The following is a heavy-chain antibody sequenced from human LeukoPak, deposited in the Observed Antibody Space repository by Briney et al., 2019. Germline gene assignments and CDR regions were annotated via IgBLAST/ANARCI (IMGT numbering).Heavy chain of an antibody. J-gene: IGHJ3*02. D-gene: IGHD2-2*01. CDR3: ARDCSSTSCYFDAFDI. Sequence: GGSLRHSCAASGFTFSTYSMNWVRQAPGKGLEWVSSISSSSRDIYYADSVKGRFTISRDNAKNSLYLQMNSLRAKDTAVYYCARDCSSTSCYFDAFDIWGQGTMVTVSS. CDR2: ISSSSRDI. V-gene: IGHV3-21*01. CDR1: GFTFSTYS.